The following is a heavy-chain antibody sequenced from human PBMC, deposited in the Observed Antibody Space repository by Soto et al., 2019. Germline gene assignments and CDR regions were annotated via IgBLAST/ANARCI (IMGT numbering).Heavy chain of an antibody. J-gene: IGHJ4*02. Sequence: QVQLQESGPGLVKPSETLSLTCSVSDGSVNTGNYYWSWIRQPPGRALEWIGRIYYIVTTNYNPSLKSPVTISVDTSKNQFSRKVPSVTAAETAVYFCAREEKQVSRYVGDFDYWGQGILVTVSS. CDR1: DGSVNTGNYY. D-gene: IGHD3-16*01. V-gene: IGHV4-61*01. CDR2: IYYIVTT. CDR3: AREEKQVSRYVGDFDY.